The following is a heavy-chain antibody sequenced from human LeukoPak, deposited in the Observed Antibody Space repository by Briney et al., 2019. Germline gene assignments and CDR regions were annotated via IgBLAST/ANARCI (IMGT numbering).Heavy chain of an antibody. J-gene: IGHJ5*02. V-gene: IGHV4-34*01. CDR1: GGSFSGYY. D-gene: IGHD3-10*01. Sequence: SETLSLTCAVYGGSFSGYYWSWIRQPPGKGLEWIGEINHSGSTNYNPSLKSRVTISVDTSKNQFSLKLSSVTAADTAVYCCARGLQLLWFGELYLARFDPWGQGTLVTVSS. CDR2: INHSGST. CDR3: ARGLQLLWFGELYLARFDP.